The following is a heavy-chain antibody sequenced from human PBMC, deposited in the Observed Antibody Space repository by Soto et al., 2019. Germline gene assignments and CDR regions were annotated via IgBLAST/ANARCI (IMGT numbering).Heavy chain of an antibody. CDR1: GFTFSNAW. CDR3: TTQGYYYYYGMDV. V-gene: IGHV3-15*01. CDR2: IKSKTDGGTT. J-gene: IGHJ6*02. Sequence: GGSLRLSCAASGFTFSNAWMSWVRQAPGKGLEWVGRIKSKTDGGTTDYAAPVKGRFAISRDDSKNTLYLQMNSLKTEDTAVYYCTTQGYYYYYGMDVWGQGTTVTVSS.